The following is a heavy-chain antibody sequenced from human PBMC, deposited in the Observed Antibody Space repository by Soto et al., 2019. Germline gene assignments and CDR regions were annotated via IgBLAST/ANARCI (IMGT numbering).Heavy chain of an antibody. CDR3: AAEGRGRDYYGMDV. CDR1: GFTFTSSA. Sequence: ASVKVSCKASGFTFTSSAVQWVRQARGQRLEWIGWIVVGSGNTNYAQKFQERVTITRDMSTSTAYMELSSLRSEDTAVYYCAAEGRGRDYYGMDVGGQGPRFTFS. J-gene: IGHJ6*02. CDR2: IVVGSGNT. V-gene: IGHV1-58*01. D-gene: IGHD3-10*01.